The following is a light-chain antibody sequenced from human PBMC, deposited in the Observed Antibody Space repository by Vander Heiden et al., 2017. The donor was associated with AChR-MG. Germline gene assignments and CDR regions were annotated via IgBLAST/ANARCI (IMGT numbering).Light chain of an antibody. CDR1: QSLSSSY. CDR2: CAA. Sequence: IVLTPSPGTLSLSPGSRATLSCRANQSLSSSYLARYHQKPGQAPRLLIYCAASKATAIPDRFSGSGAGTDFTLTISRLEPEDSTVYYCRQYCSSPPYTFGQGTKLEIK. CDR3: RQYCSSPPYT. V-gene: IGKV3-20*01. J-gene: IGKJ2*01.